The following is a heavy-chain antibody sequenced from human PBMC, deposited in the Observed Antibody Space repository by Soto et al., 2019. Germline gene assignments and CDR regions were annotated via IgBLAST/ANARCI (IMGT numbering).Heavy chain of an antibody. V-gene: IGHV2-26*01. J-gene: IGHJ5*02. CDR2: IFSNDEK. Sequence: PTLVNPTDTLTLTCTVSGFSLSNARMGVRWIRQPPGKALEWLAHIFSNDEKSYSTSLKSRLTISKDTSKSQVVLTLTNMDPVDTATYYCARGYNWNYVGLDPWGQGTLVTVSS. D-gene: IGHD1-7*01. CDR1: GFSLSNARMG. CDR3: ARGYNWNYVGLDP.